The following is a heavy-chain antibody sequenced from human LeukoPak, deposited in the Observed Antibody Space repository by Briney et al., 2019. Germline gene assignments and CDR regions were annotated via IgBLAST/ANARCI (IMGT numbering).Heavy chain of an antibody. Sequence: PGGSLRLSCAASGFTFSNYAMSWVRQAPGRGLEWVSAIGAGGNNMYYADSVKGRLTVFRDNSKNTLYLQMNSLRAEDTAVYYCAKTQVRYCTTTTCLFDYWGQGTLVTVSS. CDR3: AKTQVRYCTTTTCLFDY. J-gene: IGHJ4*02. D-gene: IGHD2-2*01. V-gene: IGHV3-23*01. CDR1: GFTFSNYA. CDR2: IGAGGNNM.